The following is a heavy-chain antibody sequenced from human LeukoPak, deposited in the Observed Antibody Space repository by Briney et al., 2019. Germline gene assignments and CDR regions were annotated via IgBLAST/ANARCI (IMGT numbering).Heavy chain of an antibody. D-gene: IGHD3-22*01. J-gene: IGHJ4*02. CDR2: IYSGGST. CDR1: GFTVSSNY. Sequence: GGSLRLSCAASGFTVSSNYMSWVRQAPGKGLEWVSVIYSGGSTYYADSVKGRFTISRDNSKNTLYLQMNSLRAEDTAVYYCASTYYYDSSGSRLADYWGQGTLVTVSS. CDR3: ASTYYYDSSGSRLADY. V-gene: IGHV3-53*01.